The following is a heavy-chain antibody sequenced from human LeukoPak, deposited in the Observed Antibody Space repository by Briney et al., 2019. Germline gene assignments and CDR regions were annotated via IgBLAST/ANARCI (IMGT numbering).Heavy chain of an antibody. V-gene: IGHV3-30*04. J-gene: IGHJ4*02. CDR2: ISYDGSNK. Sequence: GGSLRLSCAASGFTFSSYAMHWVRQAPGKGLEWVAVISYDGSNKYYADSVKGRFTISRDNSKNTLYLQMNSLRAEDTAVYYCARAIAARKTKFDYWGQGTLVTVSS. CDR1: GFTFSSYA. D-gene: IGHD6-6*01. CDR3: ARAIAARKTKFDY.